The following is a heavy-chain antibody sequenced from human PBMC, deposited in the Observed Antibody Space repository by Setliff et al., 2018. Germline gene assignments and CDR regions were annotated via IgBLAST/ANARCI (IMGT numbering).Heavy chain of an antibody. D-gene: IGHD3-3*01. J-gene: IGHJ3*02. Sequence: SETLSLTCDVSGISITSGHYWGWIRQPPGKGLEWIATIYHRGRKYYNPSLQSRVSVSLDTSKNHFSLRLTSMTAADTAVYYCATPGRDDLDSPFEPFDIWGQGTMVTVSS. CDR1: GISITSGHY. CDR2: IYHRGRK. V-gene: IGHV4-38-2*01. CDR3: ATPGRDDLDSPFEPFDI.